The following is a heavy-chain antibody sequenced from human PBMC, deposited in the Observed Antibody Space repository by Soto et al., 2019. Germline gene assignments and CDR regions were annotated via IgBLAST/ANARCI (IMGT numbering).Heavy chain of an antibody. CDR1: GGSISSYY. CDR3: ARYGNRLLSYYFDY. CDR2: IYYSGST. Sequence: SETLSLTCTVSGGSISSYYWSWIRRPPGKGLEWIGYIYYSGSTNYNPSLKSRVTISVDTSKNQFSLKLSSVTAADTAVYYCARYGNRLLSYYFDYWGQGTLVTVSS. V-gene: IGHV4-59*01. J-gene: IGHJ4*02. D-gene: IGHD2-2*01.